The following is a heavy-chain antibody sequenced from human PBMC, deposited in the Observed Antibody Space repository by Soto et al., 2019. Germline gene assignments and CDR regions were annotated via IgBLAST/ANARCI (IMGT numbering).Heavy chain of an antibody. CDR1: GFTFSTYA. CDR3: AKLRGVLAATNYFYYYGMDV. J-gene: IGHJ6*02. D-gene: IGHD3-3*02. V-gene: IGHV3-23*01. Sequence: GGSLRLSCAASGFTFSTYAMTWVRQAPGNGLEWVSAIGGSTPGTYYAESVKGRFTISRDNSKNTLNLQMNSLRDEDTAVYYCAKLRGVLAATNYFYYYGMDVSGQRTRVTVSS. CDR2: IGGSTPGT.